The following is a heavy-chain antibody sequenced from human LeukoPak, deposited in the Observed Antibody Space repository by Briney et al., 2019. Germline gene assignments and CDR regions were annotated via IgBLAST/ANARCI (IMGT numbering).Heavy chain of an antibody. Sequence: TGGSLRLSCATSGFNFSNYGMHWVRQAPGKGPEWVAVMSYDGTIKYADSVKGRFTISRDTSKNTVYLQMNSLRAEDTAVYYCAKCRITIFGVADYWGQGTLVTVSS. J-gene: IGHJ4*02. CDR2: MSYDGTIK. V-gene: IGHV3-30*18. D-gene: IGHD3-3*01. CDR1: GFNFSNYG. CDR3: AKCRITIFGVADY.